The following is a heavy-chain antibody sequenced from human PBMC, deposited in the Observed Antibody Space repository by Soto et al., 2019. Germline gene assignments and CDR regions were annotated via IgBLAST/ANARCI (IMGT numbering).Heavy chain of an antibody. D-gene: IGHD3-3*01. CDR2: INHSGST. CDR1: GGSFSGYY. Sequence: NPSETLSLTCAVYGGSFSGYYWSWIRQPPGKGLEWIGEINHSGSTNYNPSLKSRVTISVDTSKNQFSLKLSSVTAADTAVYYCARGLAGITIFGVVISYGMDVWGQGTTVTVSS. CDR3: ARGLAGITIFGVVISYGMDV. V-gene: IGHV4-34*01. J-gene: IGHJ6*02.